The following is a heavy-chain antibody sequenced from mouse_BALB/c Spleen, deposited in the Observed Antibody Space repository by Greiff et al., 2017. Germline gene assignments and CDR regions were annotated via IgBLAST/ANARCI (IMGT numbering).Heavy chain of an antibody. Sequence: EVQLQESGGDLVKPGGSLKLSCAASGFTFSSYGMSWVRQTPDKRLEWVATISSGGSYTYYPDSVKGRFTISRDNAKNTLYLQMSSLKSEDTAMYYCARQDGNYAHDYWGQGTTLTVSS. CDR1: GFTFSSYG. J-gene: IGHJ2*01. CDR3: ARQDGNYAHDY. CDR2: ISSGGSYT. D-gene: IGHD2-1*01. V-gene: IGHV5-6*01.